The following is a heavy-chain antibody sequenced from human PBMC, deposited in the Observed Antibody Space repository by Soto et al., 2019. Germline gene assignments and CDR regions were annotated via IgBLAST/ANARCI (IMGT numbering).Heavy chain of an antibody. V-gene: IGHV1-69*13. D-gene: IGHD2-8*01. CDR3: AVLYCSNVSCYFEA. CDR2: TIPLFGSA. Sequence: GASVKASCKASGGTFRNYAISWVRQAPGQGLEWVGHTIPLFGSANYAQKFQGRVTITADESTTTTYMELSSLTSDDTAVFYCAVLYCSNVSCYFEAWGQGTLVTVSS. CDR1: GGTFRNYA. J-gene: IGHJ4*01.